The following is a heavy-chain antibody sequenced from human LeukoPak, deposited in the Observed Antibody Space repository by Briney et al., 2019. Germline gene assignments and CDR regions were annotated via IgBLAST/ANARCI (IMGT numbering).Heavy chain of an antibody. CDR1: GFTFSDFY. V-gene: IGHV3-11*05. CDR3: AKDQAPTVGATDF. J-gene: IGHJ4*02. D-gene: IGHD1-26*01. CDR2: ISSSSTDT. Sequence: GGSLRLSCAASGFTFSDFYMSWIRQAPGKGLEWLSDISSSSTDTDYADSVKGRFTISRDNSKNTLYLQMNSLRAEDTAVYYCAKDQAPTVGATDFWGQGTLVTVSS.